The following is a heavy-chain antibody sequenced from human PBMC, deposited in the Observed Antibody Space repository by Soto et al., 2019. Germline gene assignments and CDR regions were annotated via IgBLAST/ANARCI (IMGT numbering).Heavy chain of an antibody. CDR1: GGSISSGSYY. CDR3: ATVTTMLDY. D-gene: IGHD4-17*01. Sequence: SETLSLTCTVPGGSISSGSYYWGWIRQPPGKGLEWIGSIYYSGSTYYNPSLKSRVTISVDTSKNQFSLKLSSVTAADTAVYYCATVTTMLDYWGQGTLVTVSS. CDR2: IYYSGST. V-gene: IGHV4-39*01. J-gene: IGHJ4*02.